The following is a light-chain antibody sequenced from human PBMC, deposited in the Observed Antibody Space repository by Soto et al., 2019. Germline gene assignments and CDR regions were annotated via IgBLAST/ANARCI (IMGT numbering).Light chain of an antibody. CDR1: QDITNY. CDR2: DAS. Sequence: DIQMTQSPSSLSASVGDRVTITCQASQDITNYLNWYQQKPGKAPRLLIYDASNLETGVPSRFSGRGSGTDFTFTISSLQPEDIATYYCQHYDDVLVTFGGGTKVEI. V-gene: IGKV1-33*01. CDR3: QHYDDVLVT. J-gene: IGKJ4*01.